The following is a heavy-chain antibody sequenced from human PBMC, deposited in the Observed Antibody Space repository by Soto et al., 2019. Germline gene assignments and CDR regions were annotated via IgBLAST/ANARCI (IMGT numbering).Heavy chain of an antibody. J-gene: IGHJ4*02. CDR1: GFTFSNAW. Sequence: PGGSLRLSCAASGFTFSNAWMNWVRQAPGKGLEWVGRIKSKTDGGTTDYAAPVKGRFTISRDDSKNTLYLQMNSLKTEDTAVYYCARSSTNWGPYYFDYWGQGTLVTVSS. D-gene: IGHD7-27*01. V-gene: IGHV3-15*07. CDR2: IKSKTDGGTT. CDR3: ARSSTNWGPYYFDY.